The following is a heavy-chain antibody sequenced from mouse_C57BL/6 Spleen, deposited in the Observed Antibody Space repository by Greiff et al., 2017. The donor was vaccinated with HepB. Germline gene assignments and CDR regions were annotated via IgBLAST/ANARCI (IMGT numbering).Heavy chain of an antibody. Sequence: EVMLVESGGGLVKPGGSLKLSCAASGFTFSSYAMSWVRQTPEKRLEWVATISDGGSYTYYPDNVKGRFTISRDNAKNNLYLQMSHLKSEDTAMYYCARDYYGSEDYAMDYWGQGTSVTVSS. D-gene: IGHD1-1*01. CDR3: ARDYYGSEDYAMDY. V-gene: IGHV5-4*01. CDR2: ISDGGSYT. J-gene: IGHJ4*01. CDR1: GFTFSSYA.